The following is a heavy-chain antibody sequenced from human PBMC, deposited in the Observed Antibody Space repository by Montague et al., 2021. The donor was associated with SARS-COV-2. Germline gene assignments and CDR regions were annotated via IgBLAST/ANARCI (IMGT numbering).Heavy chain of an antibody. CDR2: IYKSEKT. J-gene: IGHJ5*02. CDR1: GDSISRYY. D-gene: IGHD6-19*01. Sequence: ETLSLTCTVSGDSISRYYWTWIRQSPGRGLEWIGYIYKSEKTNYNPSLKSRVTISEDTSKNQFSLKLRSATAADTAVYCARNIGWYSHDRWGQGTLVTVSS. V-gene: IGHV4-59*08. CDR3: RNIGWYSHDR.